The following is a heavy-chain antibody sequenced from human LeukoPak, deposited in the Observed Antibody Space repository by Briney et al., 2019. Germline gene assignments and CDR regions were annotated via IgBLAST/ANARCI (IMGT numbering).Heavy chain of an antibody. J-gene: IGHJ4*02. D-gene: IGHD5-12*01. CDR2: ISYDGSNK. Sequence: PGGSLRLSCAASGFTFSSYGMHWVRQAPGKGLEWVAVISYDGSNKCYADSVKGRFTISRDNSKNTLYLQMNSLRAEDTAVYYCAKAPWLRPGTLDYWGQGTLVTVSS. CDR1: GFTFSSYG. V-gene: IGHV3-30*18. CDR3: AKAPWLRPGTLDY.